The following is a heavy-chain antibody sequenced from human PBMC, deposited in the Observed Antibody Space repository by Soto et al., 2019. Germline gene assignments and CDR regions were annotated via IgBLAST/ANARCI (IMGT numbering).Heavy chain of an antibody. CDR3: ARGPGYSYGYSVYYYYYGMDV. Sequence: QVQLQQWGAGLLKPSETLSLTCVVYGGSLSGVYWTWIRQPPGKGLEWIGEINHSGSTNYSPSLESRVTISLDPSNNQFSLKLSSVTAADTAVYYCARGPGYSYGYSVYYYYYGMDVWGQGTTVTVSS. J-gene: IGHJ6*02. D-gene: IGHD5-18*01. CDR1: GGSLSGVY. V-gene: IGHV4-34*01. CDR2: INHSGST.